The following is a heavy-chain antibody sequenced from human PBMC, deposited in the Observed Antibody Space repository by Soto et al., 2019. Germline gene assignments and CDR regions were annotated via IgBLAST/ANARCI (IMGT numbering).Heavy chain of an antibody. CDR1: GDSISSGGYY. V-gene: IGHV4-31*03. CDR2: IYYSGST. J-gene: IGHJ4*02. CDR3: ARGLSVTLFDF. D-gene: IGHD4-17*01. Sequence: QMQLQESGPGLVQPSQTLSLACTVSGDSISSGGYYWSWIRQHPGKGLEWIGYIYYSGSTFYNPSLKSRVTISVDTSKNQFSLKLSSVTAADTAVYYCARGLSVTLFDFWGQGTLVTVSS.